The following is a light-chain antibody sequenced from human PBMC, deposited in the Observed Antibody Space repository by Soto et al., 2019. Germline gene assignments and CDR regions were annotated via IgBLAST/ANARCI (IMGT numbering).Light chain of an antibody. CDR2: SNN. J-gene: IGLJ1*01. Sequence: QSVLTQPPSASGTPGQRVTISCSGSSSNIGTNTVNWYQQLPGTAPKLLIYSNNQRPSGVPDRFSGSKSGTSASLAISGLQSEDEADYYCAAWEDSGYVFGSGTKLTVL. CDR1: SSNIGTNT. V-gene: IGLV1-44*01. CDR3: AAWEDSGYV.